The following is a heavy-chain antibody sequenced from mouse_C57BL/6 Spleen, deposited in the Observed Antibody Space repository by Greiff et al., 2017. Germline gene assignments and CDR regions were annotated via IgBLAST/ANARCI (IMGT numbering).Heavy chain of an antibody. J-gene: IGHJ4*01. CDR2: ISSGSSTI. CDR3: ARGRQGAMDY. CDR1: GFTFSDYG. Sequence: EVKVVESGGGLVKPGGSLKLSCAASGFTFSDYGMHWVRQAPEKGLEWVAYISSGSSTIYYADTVKGRFTISRDNAKNTLFLQMTSLRSEDTAMYYCARGRQGAMDYWGQGTSVTVSS. V-gene: IGHV5-17*01.